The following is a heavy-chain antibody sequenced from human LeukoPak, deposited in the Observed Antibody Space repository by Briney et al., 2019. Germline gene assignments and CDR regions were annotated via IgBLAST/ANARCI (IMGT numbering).Heavy chain of an antibody. J-gene: IGHJ5*02. CDR1: GFTFSSYG. D-gene: IGHD3-3*01. V-gene: IGHV3-33*06. CDR3: AKHLAPYYDFWSGYVWFDP. Sequence: PPGRSLRLSCAASGFTFSSYGMHWVRRAPGKGLEWVAVIWYDGSNKYYADSVKGRFTISRDNSKNTLYLQMNSLRAEDTAVYYCAKHLAPYYDFWSGYVWFDPWGQGTLVTVSS. CDR2: IWYDGSNK.